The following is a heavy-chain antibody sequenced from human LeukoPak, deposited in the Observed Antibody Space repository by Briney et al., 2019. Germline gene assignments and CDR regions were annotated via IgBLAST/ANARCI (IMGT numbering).Heavy chain of an antibody. Sequence: SETLSLTCTVSGDSISRSNYYWGWLRQPPGTGLEWLGSIYYRGNTYFNPSLKSRVTVCVDTSKNQFSLNLSSVTAADTALYYCVRHHDYDPLTGSYCFDFWGQGSLVTVSS. CDR3: VRHHDYDPLTGSYCFDF. CDR1: GDSISRSNYY. J-gene: IGHJ4*02. CDR2: IYYRGNT. V-gene: IGHV4-39*01. D-gene: IGHD3-9*01.